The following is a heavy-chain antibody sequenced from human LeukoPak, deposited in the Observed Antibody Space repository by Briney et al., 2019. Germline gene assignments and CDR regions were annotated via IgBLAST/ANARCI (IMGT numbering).Heavy chain of an antibody. CDR2: IYTSGST. CDR1: GVSISSGSYY. V-gene: IGHV4-61*02. D-gene: IGHD2-15*01. CDR3: ARWPVSCSGGSCYSRYYYGMDV. J-gene: IGHJ6*02. Sequence: SETLSLTCTVSGVSISSGSYYWGWIRQPAGKGLEWIGRIYTSGSTNYNPSLKSRFTLSVDPSKNQFSLKLSSVTAADTAVYYCARWPVSCSGGSCYSRYYYGMDVWGQGTTVTVSS.